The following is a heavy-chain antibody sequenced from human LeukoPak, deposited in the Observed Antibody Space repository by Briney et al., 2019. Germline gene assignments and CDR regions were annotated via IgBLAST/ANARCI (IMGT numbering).Heavy chain of an antibody. CDR1: GGSISSSSYY. CDR2: IYYSGST. J-gene: IGHJ4*02. D-gene: IGHD5-24*01. Sequence: SETLSFTCTVSGGSISSSSYYWGWIRQPPGKGLEWIGSIYYSGSTYYNPSLKSRVTISVDTSKNQFSLKLSSVTAADTAVYYCASLYGYHRGIHFDYWGQGTLVTVSS. CDR3: ASLYGYHRGIHFDY. V-gene: IGHV4-39*01.